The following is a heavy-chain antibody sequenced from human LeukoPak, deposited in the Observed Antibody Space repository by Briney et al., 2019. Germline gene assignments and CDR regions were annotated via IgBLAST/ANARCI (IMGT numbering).Heavy chain of an antibody. CDR1: GGSISSSSYY. CDR2: IYYSGST. J-gene: IGHJ4*02. CDR3: ARVITGDVDY. V-gene: IGHV4-39*07. Sequence: PSETLSLTCTVSGGSISSSSYYWGWIRQPPGKGLEWIGSIYYSGSTNYNPSLKSRVTISVDTSKNQFSLKLSSVTAADTAVYYCARVITGDVDYWGQGTLVTVSS. D-gene: IGHD7-27*01.